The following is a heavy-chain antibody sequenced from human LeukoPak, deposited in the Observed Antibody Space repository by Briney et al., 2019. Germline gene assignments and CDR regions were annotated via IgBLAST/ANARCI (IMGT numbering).Heavy chain of an antibody. V-gene: IGHV3-74*01. D-gene: IGHD4-17*01. CDR2: INPDGTST. Sequence: GGSLRLSCAASGFTFSSYWMHWVRQAPGKGLVWVSRINPDGTSTTYADSVKGRFTISRDNAKNTLYLQMDSLRAEDTAVYFCARPTTVTMVDAFDIWGLGTMVTVSS. CDR3: ARPTTVTMVDAFDI. J-gene: IGHJ3*02. CDR1: GFTFSSYW.